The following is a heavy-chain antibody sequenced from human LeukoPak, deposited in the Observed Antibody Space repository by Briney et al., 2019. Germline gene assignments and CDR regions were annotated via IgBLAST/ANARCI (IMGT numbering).Heavy chain of an antibody. V-gene: IGHV5-51*01. CDR1: GSTFTSYW. J-gene: IGHJ3*02. D-gene: IGHD2-15*01. Sequence: TTGESLEISCQGSGSTFTSYWIGWVRQLPGKGLEWMGIIYPGDSDTRYSPSFQGQVTISADKSISTAYLQWSSLKAWDTAMYYCARHQVEKDAFDIWGQGTMVTVSS. CDR2: IYPGDSDT. CDR3: ARHQVEKDAFDI.